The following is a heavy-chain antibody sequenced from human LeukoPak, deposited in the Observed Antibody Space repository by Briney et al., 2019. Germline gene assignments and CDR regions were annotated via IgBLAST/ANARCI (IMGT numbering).Heavy chain of an antibody. V-gene: IGHV4-34*01. J-gene: IGHJ6*03. CDR3: ASGTRLLGYYYYYMDV. CDR1: GGSFSGYY. D-gene: IGHD5-12*01. Sequence: AETLSLTCAVYGGSFSGYYWSWIRQPPGKGLEWIGEINHSGSTNYNPSLKSRVTISVDTSKNQFSLKLSSVTAADTAVYYCASGTRLLGYYYYYMDVWGKGTTVTVSS. CDR2: INHSGST.